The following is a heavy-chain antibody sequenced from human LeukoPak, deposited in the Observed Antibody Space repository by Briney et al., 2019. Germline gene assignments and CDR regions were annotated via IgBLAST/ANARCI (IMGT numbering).Heavy chain of an antibody. D-gene: IGHD2-15*01. V-gene: IGHV4-59*01. Sequence: SETLSLTCTVSSGSISSYYWSWIRQPPGKGLEWIGYIYYSGSTNYNPSLKSRVTISVDTSKNQFPLKLSSVTAADTAVYYCARDLRRWGYYSGGSCYSSSYFDYWGQGTLVTVSS. CDR3: ARDLRRWGYYSGGSCYSSSYFDY. J-gene: IGHJ4*02. CDR1: SGSISSYY. CDR2: IYYSGST.